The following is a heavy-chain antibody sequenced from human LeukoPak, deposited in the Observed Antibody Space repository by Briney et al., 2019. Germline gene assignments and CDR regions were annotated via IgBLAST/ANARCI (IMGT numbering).Heavy chain of an antibody. CDR3: ARRADGDY. Sequence: GGSLKISCKGSGYIFTYDWIGWVRQMPGKGLEWMGVIFPADSDTRYSPSFQGQVTISTDKSISTAYLQWSSLKASDTAVYYCARRADGDYWGQGTLVTVSS. CDR2: IFPADSDT. CDR1: GYIFTYDW. J-gene: IGHJ4*02. V-gene: IGHV5-51*01.